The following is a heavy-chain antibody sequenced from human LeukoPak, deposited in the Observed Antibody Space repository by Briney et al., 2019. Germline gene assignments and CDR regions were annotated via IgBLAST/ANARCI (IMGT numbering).Heavy chain of an antibody. V-gene: IGHV3-30-3*01. D-gene: IGHD3-10*01. CDR1: GFSFNAYW. J-gene: IGHJ6*02. CDR2: MSYGEDTK. Sequence: GGSLRLSCEASGFSFNAYWMHWVRQAPGTGLEWVAVMSYGEDTKYYADSVKGRFTISRDNSKNTLYLQMSSLRTDDTAVYFCARDDQSVTMGRGQISYSYYGLDPWGQGTTVTVSS. CDR3: ARDDQSVTMGRGQISYSYYGLDP.